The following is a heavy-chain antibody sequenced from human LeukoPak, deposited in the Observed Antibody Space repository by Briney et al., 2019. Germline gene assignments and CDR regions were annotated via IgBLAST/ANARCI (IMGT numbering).Heavy chain of an antibody. D-gene: IGHD2-21*02. CDR1: GGSISSSNYY. V-gene: IGHV4-39*07. CDR2: IYYSGST. CDR3: ASGYCGGACQLGGVDM. Sequence: SETLSLTCTVSGGSISSSNYYWGWIRQPPGKGLEWIGNIYYSGSTYYNPSLKSRVTISVDTSKNQFSLKLSSVTAADTAVYYCASGYCGGACQLGGVDMWGQGTMVTVSS. J-gene: IGHJ3*02.